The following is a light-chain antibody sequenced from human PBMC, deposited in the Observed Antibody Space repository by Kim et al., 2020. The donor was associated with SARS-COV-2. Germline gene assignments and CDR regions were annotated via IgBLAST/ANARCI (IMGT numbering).Light chain of an antibody. J-gene: IGKJ2*01. CDR3: QQYNNWFPYT. CDR2: GAS. CDR1: TSIGTK. V-gene: IGKV3-15*01. Sequence: SRGGGAILSCRARTSIGTKLAWYHQKPGQAPRLLIYGASTRATGVPARISGSASGSDSTLTISSLQSGDFGTYYCQQYNNWFPYTFGQGTKLEI.